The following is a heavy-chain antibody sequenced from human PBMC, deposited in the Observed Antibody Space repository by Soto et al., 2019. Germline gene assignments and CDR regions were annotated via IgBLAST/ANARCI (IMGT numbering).Heavy chain of an antibody. CDR1: GGSISSYY. CDR2: VESSGST. V-gene: IGHV4-59*01. D-gene: IGHD4-17*01. J-gene: IGHJ6*02. Sequence: PSETLSLTCTVSGGSISSYYWTWVRQPPGKGLEWIGYVESSGSTSYNPSLMSRVTISVDTSKNQFYLKLTSVTAADTAVYYCARGGVTTVVIPKYYYFGLDVWGQGTTVTVSS. CDR3: ARGGVTTVVIPKYYYFGLDV.